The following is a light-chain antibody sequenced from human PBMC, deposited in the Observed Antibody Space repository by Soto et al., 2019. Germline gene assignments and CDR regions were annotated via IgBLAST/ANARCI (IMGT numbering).Light chain of an antibody. CDR2: SNN. CDR1: SSNIGSNT. J-gene: IGLJ1*01. Sequence: QSVLTQPPSASRTPGQRVTISCSGSSSNIGSNTVNWYRQLPGTAPKLLIYSNNQRPSGVPDRFSGSKSGTSASLAISGLQSEDEADYYCAAWDDSLNGYVFGTGTKVTVL. V-gene: IGLV1-44*01. CDR3: AAWDDSLNGYV.